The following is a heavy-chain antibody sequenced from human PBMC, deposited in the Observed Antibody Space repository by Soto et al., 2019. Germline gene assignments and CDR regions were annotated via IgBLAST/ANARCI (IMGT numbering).Heavy chain of an antibody. Sequence: GGSLRLSCAASGFTFSSYSMNWVRQAPGKGLGWVSSISSSSSYIYYADSVKGRFTISRDNAKNSLYLQMNSLRAEDAAVYYCARSLRTYYDFWSGYYDPWGQGTLVTVSS. J-gene: IGHJ5*02. V-gene: IGHV3-21*01. CDR2: ISSSSSYI. D-gene: IGHD3-3*01. CDR1: GFTFSSYS. CDR3: ARSLRTYYDFWSGYYDP.